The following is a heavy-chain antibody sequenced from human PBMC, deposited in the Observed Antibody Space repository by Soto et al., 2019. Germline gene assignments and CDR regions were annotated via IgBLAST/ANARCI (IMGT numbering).Heavy chain of an antibody. CDR3: ARRRGYCSGGSCLYYFDY. Sequence: QVQLVQSGAEVKKPGSSVKVSCKASGGTFSSYAISWVRQAPGQGIEWMGGIIPIFGTANYAQKFQGRVTITADESTSTAYMELSSLRSEDTAVYYCARRRGYCSGGSCLYYFDYWGQGTLVTVSS. D-gene: IGHD2-15*01. CDR2: IIPIFGTA. CDR1: GGTFSSYA. J-gene: IGHJ4*02. V-gene: IGHV1-69*01.